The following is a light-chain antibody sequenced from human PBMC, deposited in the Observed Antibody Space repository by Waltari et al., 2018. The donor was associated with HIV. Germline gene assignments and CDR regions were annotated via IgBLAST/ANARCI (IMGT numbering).Light chain of an antibody. CDR1: QTISSN. V-gene: IGKV3-15*01. Sequence: EIVMTQSPATLSVSPGERATLSCRASQTISSNLAWYQHKPGQSPRLLIYAASTRATGIPARFSASGSGTEFTLTISNLQSEDFAVYYCQQDSHWPLMYNFGQGTKLEIK. CDR2: AAS. CDR3: QQDSHWPLMYN. J-gene: IGKJ2*01.